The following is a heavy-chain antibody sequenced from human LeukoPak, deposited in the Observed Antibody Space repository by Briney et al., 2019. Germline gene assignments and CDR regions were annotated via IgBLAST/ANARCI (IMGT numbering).Heavy chain of an antibody. V-gene: IGHV6-1*01. Sequence: SQTLSLTCAISGDSVSGNSVTWDWIRQSPSRGLEWLGRTYYRSTWYNDYAVSVRGRITVNPDTSKNQFSLHLNSVTPEDTAVYYCARRLTQYDCFDPWGQGILVTVSS. J-gene: IGHJ5*02. CDR3: ARRLTQYDCFDP. D-gene: IGHD2-2*01. CDR2: TYYRSTWYN. CDR1: GDSVSGNSVT.